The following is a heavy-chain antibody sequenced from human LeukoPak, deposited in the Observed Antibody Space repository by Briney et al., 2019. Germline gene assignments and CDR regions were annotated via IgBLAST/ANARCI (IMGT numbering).Heavy chain of an antibody. J-gene: IGHJ4*02. D-gene: IGHD1-26*01. CDR3: ARGMGATDLTLYFDY. V-gene: IGHV3-30*02. CDR1: GFTFSSYG. CDR2: IRYDGNE. Sequence: GGSLRLSCAASGFTFSSYGMHWVRQAPGKGLEWVAFIRYDGNEYYADSVKGRFTISRDNSKNTLYLQMNSLRAEDTALYHCARGMGATDLTLYFDYWGQGTLVTVSS.